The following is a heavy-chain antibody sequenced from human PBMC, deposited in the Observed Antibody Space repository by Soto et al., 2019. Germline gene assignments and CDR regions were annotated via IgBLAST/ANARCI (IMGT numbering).Heavy chain of an antibody. J-gene: IGHJ6*02. CDR1: GYSFTSYW. D-gene: IGHD6-13*01. V-gene: IGHV5-51*01. Sequence: GESLKISCXGSGYSFTSYWIGWVRQMPGKGLEWMGIIYPGDSDTRYSPSFQGQVTISADKSISTAYLQWSSLKASDTAMYYCARHGSFSSSWYPYYYYGMDVWGQGTTVTVSS. CDR3: ARHGSFSSSWYPYYYYGMDV. CDR2: IYPGDSDT.